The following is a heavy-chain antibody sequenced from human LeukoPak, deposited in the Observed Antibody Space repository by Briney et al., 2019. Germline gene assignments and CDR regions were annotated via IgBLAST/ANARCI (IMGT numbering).Heavy chain of an antibody. V-gene: IGHV4-34*01. CDR3: ARDRIGRAFDI. J-gene: IGHJ3*02. CDR1: GGSFSGYY. D-gene: IGHD1-26*01. Sequence: SETLSLTCAVYGGSFSGYYWSWIRQPPGKGLEWIGEINHSGSTNYNPSLKSRVTISVDTSKNQFSLKLSSVTAADTAVYYCARDRIGRAFDIWGQGTMVTVSS. CDR2: INHSGST.